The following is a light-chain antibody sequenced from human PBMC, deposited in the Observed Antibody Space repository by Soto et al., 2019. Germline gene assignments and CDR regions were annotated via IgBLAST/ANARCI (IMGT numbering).Light chain of an antibody. CDR1: SSDVGGYNY. CDR2: EVT. J-gene: IGLJ2*01. Sequence: QSALTQPASVSGSPGQSITISCTGTSSDVGGYNYVSWHQQHPGKAPKLMIYEVTNRPSGVSNRFSGSKSGNTASLTISGLQAEDEADYYCSSYTSSTTVVFGGVTKLTVL. CDR3: SSYTSSTTVV. V-gene: IGLV2-14*01.